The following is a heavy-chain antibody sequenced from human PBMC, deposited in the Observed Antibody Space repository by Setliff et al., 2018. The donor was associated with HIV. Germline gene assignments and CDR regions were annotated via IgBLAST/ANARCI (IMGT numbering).Heavy chain of an antibody. CDR1: GYTLSELS. D-gene: IGHD5-12*01. CDR2: LEPEDNEI. CDR3: ATVAVDMKAFDI. V-gene: IGHV1-24*01. J-gene: IGHJ3*02. Sequence: ASVKVSCKVSGYTLSELSIHWVRQAPGKGLEWMGGLEPEDNEILYAQKFQGRVTLTADTSSDTAYMELSSLRSEDTAVYYCATVAVDMKAFDIWGQGTMVTVSS.